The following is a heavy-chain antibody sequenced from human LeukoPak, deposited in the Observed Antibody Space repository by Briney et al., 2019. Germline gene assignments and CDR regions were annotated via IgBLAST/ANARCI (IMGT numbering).Heavy chain of an antibody. CDR3: ARDRITMVRGARNYYYYGMDV. V-gene: IGHV3-30-3*01. CDR1: GFTFSSYA. Sequence: GGSLRLSCAASGFTFSSYAMHWVRQAPGRGLEWVAVISYDGSNKYYADSVKGRFTISRDNSKNTLYLQMNSLRAEDTAVYYCARDRITMVRGARNYYYYGMDVWGQGTTVTVSS. D-gene: IGHD3-10*01. J-gene: IGHJ6*02. CDR2: ISYDGSNK.